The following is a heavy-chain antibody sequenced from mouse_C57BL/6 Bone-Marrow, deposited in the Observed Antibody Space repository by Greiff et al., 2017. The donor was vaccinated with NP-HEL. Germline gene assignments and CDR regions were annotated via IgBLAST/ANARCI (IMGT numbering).Heavy chain of an antibody. CDR2: INPSSGYT. D-gene: IGHD3-2*02. CDR1: GYTFTSYW. J-gene: IGHJ4*01. V-gene: IGHV1-7*01. Sequence: QVQLQQSGAELAKPGASVKLSCKASGYTFTSYWMHWVKQRPGQGLEWIGYINPSSGYTKYNQKFKDKATLNADKSSSTAYMQLSSLTYEDSAVYYCARRGQATDYWGQGTSVTVSS. CDR3: ARRGQATDY.